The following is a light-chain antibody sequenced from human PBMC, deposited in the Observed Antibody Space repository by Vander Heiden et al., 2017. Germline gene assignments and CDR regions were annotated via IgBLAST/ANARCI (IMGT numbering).Light chain of an antibody. CDR1: SSNIESNT. CDR2: TNN. CDR3: AAWDDSLNVHYV. V-gene: IGLV1-44*01. Sequence: QSVLTPPPPASRTPGQRVPISCSGSSSNIESNTVKWYQQLPGTAPKLLIYTNNQRPSGVPDRFSGSKSGSSASLAISGLQSEDEADYYCAAWDDSLNVHYVFGTGTKVTVL. J-gene: IGLJ1*01.